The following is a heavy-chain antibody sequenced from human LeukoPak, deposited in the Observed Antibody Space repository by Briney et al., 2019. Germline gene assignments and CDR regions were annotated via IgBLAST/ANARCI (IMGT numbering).Heavy chain of an antibody. CDR3: ARHRCSSTTCSFVS. CDR2: ISWKGDTT. D-gene: IGHD2-2*01. J-gene: IGHJ4*02. V-gene: IGHV3-20*01. Sequence: PGGSLRLSCAASGFTFNNYAMTWVRQTPGKGPEWVSLISWKGDTTAYAESVRGRFTISRDNAKNSLYLHMNSLRPEDTAFYHCARHRCSSTTCSFVSWGQGSLVTVSS. CDR1: GFTFNNYA.